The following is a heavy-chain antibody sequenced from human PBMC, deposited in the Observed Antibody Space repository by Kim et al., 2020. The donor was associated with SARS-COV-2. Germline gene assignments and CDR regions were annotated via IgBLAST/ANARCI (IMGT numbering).Heavy chain of an antibody. V-gene: IGHV7-4-1*02. CDR1: GYTFTSYA. CDR3: ARDLSAADLYNWFDP. Sequence: ASVKVSCKASGYTFTSYAMNWVRQAPGQGLEWMGWINTNTGNPTYAQGFTGRFVFSLDTSVSTAYLQISSLKAEDTAVYYCARDLSAADLYNWFDPWGQGTLVTVSS. CDR2: INTNTGNP. J-gene: IGHJ5*02. D-gene: IGHD6-13*01.